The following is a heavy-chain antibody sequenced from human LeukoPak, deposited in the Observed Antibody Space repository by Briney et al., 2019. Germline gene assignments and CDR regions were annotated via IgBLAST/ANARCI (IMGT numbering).Heavy chain of an antibody. J-gene: IGHJ2*01. D-gene: IGHD6-19*01. Sequence: GGSLRLSCAASGFTVTDNYMSWVRQAPGKGLEWVSVLYSGGSTYYADSVKGRFTISRDNSKNTLYLQMNSLRAEDTAVYYCARDSWIAVGGTGYFDLWVRGTLVTVSS. CDR2: LYSGGST. V-gene: IGHV3-66*01. CDR1: GFTVTDNY. CDR3: ARDSWIAVGGTGYFDL.